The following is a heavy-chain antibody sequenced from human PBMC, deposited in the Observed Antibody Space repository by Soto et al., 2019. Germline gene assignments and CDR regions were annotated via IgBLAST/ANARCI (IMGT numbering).Heavy chain of an antibody. CDR3: GLVRSGSYYR. D-gene: IGHD3-10*01. CDR2: IIPILGIA. J-gene: IGHJ4*02. V-gene: IGHV1-69*02. CDR1: GATFSSYS. Sequence: PVKVSCKASGATFSSYSIRWVRQAPGQGLEWMGRIIPILGIANDAQKFQGRVTITADKSTSTAYMELSSLRSEDTAVYYWGLVRSGSYYRWGQGSLVTVSS.